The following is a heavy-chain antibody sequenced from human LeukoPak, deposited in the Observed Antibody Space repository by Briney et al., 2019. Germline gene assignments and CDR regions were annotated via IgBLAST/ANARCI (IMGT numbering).Heavy chain of an antibody. CDR3: ARDESISVDYGMDV. D-gene: IGHD3-3*02. CDR1: GFTFSSYS. V-gene: IGHV3-48*01. J-gene: IGHJ6*02. CDR2: ISSSSSTI. Sequence: GGSLRLSCAASGFTFSSYSMNWVRQAPGKGLEWVSYISSSSSTIYYADSVKGRFTISRDNAKNSLYLQMNSLRAEDTAVYYCARDESISVDYGMDVWGQGITVTVSS.